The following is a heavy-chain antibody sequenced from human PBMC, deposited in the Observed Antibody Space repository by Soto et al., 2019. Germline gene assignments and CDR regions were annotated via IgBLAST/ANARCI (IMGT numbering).Heavy chain of an antibody. CDR2: IYWDDDK. CDR3: AHVYGGYDNFDY. Sequence: QITLKESGPTLVKPTQTLTLTCTFSGFSLSTSGVGVGWIRQHPGKALEWLALIYWDDDKRYSPSLKSRLTITKDTSKNPVVLTMTNMDPVDTATYYCAHVYGGYDNFDYWGQGTLVTVSS. D-gene: IGHD5-12*01. J-gene: IGHJ4*02. CDR1: GFSLSTSGVG. V-gene: IGHV2-5*02.